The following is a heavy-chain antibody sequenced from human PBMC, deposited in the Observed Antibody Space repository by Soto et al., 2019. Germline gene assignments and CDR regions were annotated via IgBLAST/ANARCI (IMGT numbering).Heavy chain of an antibody. Sequence: EYPKSSRKPSGDSFSTDWISWVRPMPGEGLEWLGVIYPGHSRTRCRPPFQGQVTISADKSISTAYLQWSSLKASDTAIYYWATRRFSSPQCSPWRRGTLVSFS. D-gene: IGHD6-19*01. CDR2: IYPGHSRT. V-gene: IGHV5-51*01. CDR3: ATRRFSSPQCSP. J-gene: IGHJ5*02. CDR1: GDSFSTDW.